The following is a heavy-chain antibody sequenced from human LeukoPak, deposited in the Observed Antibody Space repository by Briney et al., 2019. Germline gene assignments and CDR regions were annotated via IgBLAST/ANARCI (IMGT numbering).Heavy chain of an antibody. Sequence: PSETLSLTCAVYGGSFSGYYWSWIRQPPGKGLEWIGEINHSGSTNYNPSLKSRVIISVDSSKNQFSLKLSSVTAADTAVYYCARMAVSSSWYWFDPWGQGTLVTVSS. J-gene: IGHJ5*02. V-gene: IGHV4-34*01. CDR1: GGSFSGYY. CDR2: INHSGST. CDR3: ARMAVSSSWYWFDP. D-gene: IGHD6-13*01.